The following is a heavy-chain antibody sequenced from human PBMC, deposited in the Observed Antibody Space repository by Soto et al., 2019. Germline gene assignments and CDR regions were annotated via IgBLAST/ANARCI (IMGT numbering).Heavy chain of an antibody. CDR1: GGTFSSYA. J-gene: IGHJ4*02. Sequence: QVQLVQSGAEVKKPGSSVKVSCKASGGTFSSYAISWVRQAPGQGLAWMGGIIPIFGTANYAQKFQGRVTVTADNSTSTAYMELSSLSSEDTAVYYCASRVGIAAAGTKYYFDYWGQGTLVTVSS. CDR3: ASRVGIAAAGTKYYFDY. V-gene: IGHV1-69*06. CDR2: IIPIFGTA. D-gene: IGHD6-13*01.